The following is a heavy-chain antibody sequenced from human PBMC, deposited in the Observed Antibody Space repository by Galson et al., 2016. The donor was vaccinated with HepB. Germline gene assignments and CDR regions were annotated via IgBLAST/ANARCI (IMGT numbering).Heavy chain of an antibody. J-gene: IGHJ4*02. CDR3: ARGGPAVGLYYFDP. Sequence: SVKVSCKASTDTFSSYAISWVRQAPGQGLEWMGGIIPMYGTADYAQKFQGRVTITADESTRTVYLEVSGLRSDDTAVFYCARGGPAVGLYYFDPWGQGTLLTVSA. CDR1: TDTFSSYA. D-gene: IGHD1-14*01. CDR2: IIPMYGTA. V-gene: IGHV1-69*13.